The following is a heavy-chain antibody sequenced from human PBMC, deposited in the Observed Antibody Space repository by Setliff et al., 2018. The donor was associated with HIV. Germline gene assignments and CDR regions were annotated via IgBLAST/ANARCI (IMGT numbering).Heavy chain of an antibody. D-gene: IGHD2-15*01. Sequence: SVKVSCKPSGDTVRNFSVNWVRQAPGQGLEWMGGIIPLFGDPTYAQKFQGRLTIIADESTSTGYMELSSLRSEDTAVYYCASSFRGGSDVWGQGTMVTVSS. CDR1: GDTVRNFS. CDR3: ASSFRGGSDV. V-gene: IGHV1-69*13. J-gene: IGHJ3*01. CDR2: IIPLFGDP.